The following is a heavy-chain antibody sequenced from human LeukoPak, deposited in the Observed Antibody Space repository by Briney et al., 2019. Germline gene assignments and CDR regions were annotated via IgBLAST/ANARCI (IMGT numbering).Heavy chain of an antibody. Sequence: GGSLRLSCAASGFTFSSYWMHWVRQAPGKGLVWVSRINSDGSSTGYADSVKGRFTISRDNSKTTLYLQMNSLRAEDTAVYFCATSGLSRFGFWGQGTLVTVSS. CDR3: ATSGLSRFGF. CDR1: GFTFSSYW. V-gene: IGHV3-74*01. D-gene: IGHD2/OR15-2a*01. CDR2: INSDGSST. J-gene: IGHJ4*02.